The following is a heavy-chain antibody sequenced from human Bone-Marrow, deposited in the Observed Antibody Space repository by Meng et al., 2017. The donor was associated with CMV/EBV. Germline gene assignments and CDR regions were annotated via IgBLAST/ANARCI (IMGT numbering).Heavy chain of an antibody. Sequence: GESLKISCAASGFTFSRSWMNWVRQAPGKGLEWVANINPDGSEKYHVDSVKGRFTISRDNAKNSLCLQMNSLRAEDTAVYYCARDRAAIAARRVGTYYYYGMDVWGQGTTVTVSS. CDR2: INPDGSEK. V-gene: IGHV3-7*01. J-gene: IGHJ6*02. D-gene: IGHD6-6*01. CDR3: ARDRAAIAARRVGTYYYYGMDV. CDR1: GFTFSRSW.